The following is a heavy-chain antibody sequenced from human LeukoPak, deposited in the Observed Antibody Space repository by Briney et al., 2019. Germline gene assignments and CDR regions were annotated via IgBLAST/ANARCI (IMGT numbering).Heavy chain of an antibody. V-gene: IGHV3-53*01. CDR1: GFTVSANY. CDR3: ARDRLLYYYDSRPTGHFQH. CDR2: IYSSGST. D-gene: IGHD3-22*01. Sequence: GRSLRLSCAASGFTVSANYMSWVRQTPGKGLEWLSIIYSSGSTYYADSLKGRFTISRDSSKNTLYLQVNSLRAEDTAVYYCARDRLLYYYDSRPTGHFQHWGQGTLVTV. J-gene: IGHJ1*01.